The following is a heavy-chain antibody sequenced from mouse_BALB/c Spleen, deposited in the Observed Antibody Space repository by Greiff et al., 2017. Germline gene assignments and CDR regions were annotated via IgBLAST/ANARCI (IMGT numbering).Heavy chain of an antibody. CDR1: GFNIKDYY. Sequence: EVQLQQSGAELVRPGALVKLSCKASGFNIKDYYMHWVKQRPEQGLEWIGWIDPENGNTIYDPKFQGKASITADTSSNTAYLQLSSLTSEDTAVYYCARSYYDYDGHYFDYWGQGTTLTVSS. V-gene: IGHV14-1*02. CDR2: IDPENGNT. J-gene: IGHJ2*01. CDR3: ARSYYDYDGHYFDY. D-gene: IGHD2-4*01.